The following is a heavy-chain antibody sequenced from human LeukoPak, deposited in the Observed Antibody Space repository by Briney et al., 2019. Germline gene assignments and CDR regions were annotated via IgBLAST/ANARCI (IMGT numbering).Heavy chain of an antibody. V-gene: IGHV3-33*06. D-gene: IGHD1-7*01. CDR2: VWYDGSKK. CDR3: AKGAGITKQYHMDV. CDR1: GFTFSSYG. J-gene: IGHJ6*03. Sequence: PGGSLRLSCAASGFTFSSYGMHWVRQAPGKWLEWVAVVWYDGSKKYYADSVKGRFSISRDNSKNTLYLQMNSLRAEDTAVYYCAKGAGITKQYHMDVWGKGTTVTVSS.